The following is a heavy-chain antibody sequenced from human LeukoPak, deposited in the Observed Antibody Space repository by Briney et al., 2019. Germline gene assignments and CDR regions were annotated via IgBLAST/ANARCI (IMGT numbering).Heavy chain of an antibody. D-gene: IGHD3-16*01. Sequence: GGSLRLSCAASGFAFDIYAMTWVRQAPGKGLEWVSGISAGGSSTYYADSVKGRFTISRDNAKNSLYLQMNSLRAEDTAVYYCARFIRAMDFDYWGQGTLVTVSS. J-gene: IGHJ4*02. CDR3: ARFIRAMDFDY. CDR2: ISAGGSST. CDR1: GFAFDIYA. V-gene: IGHV3-23*01.